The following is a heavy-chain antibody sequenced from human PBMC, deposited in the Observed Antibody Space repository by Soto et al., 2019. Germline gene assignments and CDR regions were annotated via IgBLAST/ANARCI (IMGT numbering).Heavy chain of an antibody. CDR2: MQPSTGRT. CDR1: GYSFTSLD. CDR3: ARGVSAGVDY. D-gene: IGHD1-26*01. V-gene: IGHV1-8*01. Sequence: QVQLVQSGAEVREPGASVKVSCKASGYSFTSLDINWVRQTAGQGLEWMGWMQPSTGRTVYAQKFQGRVTMTRDTSIHTAYMELTTLTSEDTAFYYCARGVSAGVDYWGQGPLVTVSS. J-gene: IGHJ4*02.